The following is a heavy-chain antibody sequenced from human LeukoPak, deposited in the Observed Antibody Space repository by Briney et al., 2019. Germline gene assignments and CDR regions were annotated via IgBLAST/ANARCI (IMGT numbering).Heavy chain of an antibody. CDR3: ASTGVVTYFDY. CDR1: GGSISSGGYY. V-gene: IGHV4-31*03. CDR2: IYYSGST. D-gene: IGHD3-3*01. J-gene: IGHJ4*02. Sequence: SETLSLTCTVSGGSISSGGYYWSWIRQHPGKGLEWIGYIYYSGSTYYNPSPKSRVTISVDTSKNQFSLKLSSVTAADTAVYYCASTGVVTYFDYWGQGTLVTVSS.